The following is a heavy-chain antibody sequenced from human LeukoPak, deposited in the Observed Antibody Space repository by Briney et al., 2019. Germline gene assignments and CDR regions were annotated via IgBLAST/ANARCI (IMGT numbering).Heavy chain of an antibody. D-gene: IGHD2-2*01. CDR2: IYHSGST. Sequence: PSGTLSLTCAVSGCSSSSSNWWSWVRQPPGKGLEGIGEIYHSGSTNYNPSLKSRVTISVDKSKNQFSLKLSSVTAADTAVYYCARDTVVVPAAAGVNWFDPWGQGTLVTVSS. CDR3: ARDTVVVPAAAGVNWFDP. V-gene: IGHV4-4*02. CDR1: GCSSSSSNW. J-gene: IGHJ5*02.